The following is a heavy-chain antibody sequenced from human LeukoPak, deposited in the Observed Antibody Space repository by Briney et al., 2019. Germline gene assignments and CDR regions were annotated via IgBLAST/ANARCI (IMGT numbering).Heavy chain of an antibody. CDR1: GGSISSGGYS. D-gene: IGHD2-15*01. V-gene: IGHV4-30-2*01. CDR3: ARLLPLQGGDV. J-gene: IGHJ6*02. CDR2: IYHSGST. Sequence: SETLSLTCAVSGGSISSGGYSWSWIRQPPGKGLEWIGYIYHSGSTYYNPSLKSRVTISVDRSKNQFSLKLSSVTAADTAVYYCARLLPLQGGDVWGQGTTVTVSS.